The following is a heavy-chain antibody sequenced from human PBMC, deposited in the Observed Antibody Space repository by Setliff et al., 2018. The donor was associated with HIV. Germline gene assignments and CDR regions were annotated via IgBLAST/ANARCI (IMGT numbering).Heavy chain of an antibody. D-gene: IGHD3-10*01. CDR3: AKFPVFKWFGERQGWFDL. V-gene: IGHV3-23*01. Sequence: PGGSLRLSCAASGFTFSSYAMHWVRQASGKGLEWVGRISGNGGSTRYADSVKGRFTISRDNSKNTLYLQMNSLRVEDTAVYYCAKFPVFKWFGERQGWFDLWGQGTLVTVSS. J-gene: IGHJ5*02. CDR1: GFTFSSYA. CDR2: ISGNGGST.